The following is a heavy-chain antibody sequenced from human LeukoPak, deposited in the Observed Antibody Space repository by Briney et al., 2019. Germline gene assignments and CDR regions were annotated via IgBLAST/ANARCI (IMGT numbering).Heavy chain of an antibody. CDR2: IRNDKSSE. CDR1: GFIFSTYG. V-gene: IGHV3-30*02. Sequence: GGSLILSCSASGFIFSTYGMHWVRQAPGKGLEWVAFIRNDKSSEHYADSVKGRFTISRDNSKNTLYLQMNSLRPEDTAVYYCAKRISGAYYSLLDYWGQGTLVIVSS. CDR3: AKRISGAYYSLLDY. D-gene: IGHD1-26*01. J-gene: IGHJ4*02.